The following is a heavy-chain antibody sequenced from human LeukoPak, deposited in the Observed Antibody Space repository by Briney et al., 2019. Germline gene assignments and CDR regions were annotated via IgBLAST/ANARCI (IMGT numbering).Heavy chain of an antibody. CDR2: IIPIFGTA. V-gene: IGHV1-69*13. J-gene: IGHJ6*02. CDR3: ARADIVVVPAAMLSYYYYGMDV. Sequence: SVKVSCKASGGTFSSYAISWVRQAPGQGLEWMGGIIPIFGTANYAQKFQGRVTITADESTSTAYMELSSLRSEDTAVYYCARADIVVVPAAMLSYYYYGMDVWGQGTTVTVSS. D-gene: IGHD2-2*01. CDR1: GGTFSSYA.